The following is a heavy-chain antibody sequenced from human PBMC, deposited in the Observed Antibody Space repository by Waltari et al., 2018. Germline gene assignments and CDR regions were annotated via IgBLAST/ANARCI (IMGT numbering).Heavy chain of an antibody. D-gene: IGHD6-13*01. V-gene: IGHV7-4-1*02. Sequence: QVQLVQSGSESKKPGASMKVSCKAFGYSFPTYGLHWVRQAPGQGPEWMGFINTKTGKPTYAQAFTGRFVFSLDTSVTTAYLQISSLTAEDTALYYCARSTGYRHDFWGQGTLVTVSS. J-gene: IGHJ4*02. CDR2: INTKTGKP. CDR1: GYSFPTYG. CDR3: ARSTGYRHDF.